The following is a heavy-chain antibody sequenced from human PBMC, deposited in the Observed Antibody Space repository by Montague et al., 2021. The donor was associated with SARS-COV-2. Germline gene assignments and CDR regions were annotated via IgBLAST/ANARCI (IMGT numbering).Heavy chain of an antibody. CDR3: ARSLISASGTGSNFDS. V-gene: IGHV4-39*07. D-gene: IGHD6-13*01. Sequence: SETLSLTCTVSGGSISDSNYLWGWIRQPPGKGLEWIGDIHYSGTYYNPSLRSRVTMSRDLSENQFSLRLRSVTAADTVLYYCARSLISASGTGSNFDSWGQGTLVAVSS. J-gene: IGHJ4*02. CDR1: GGSISDSNYL. CDR2: IHYSGT.